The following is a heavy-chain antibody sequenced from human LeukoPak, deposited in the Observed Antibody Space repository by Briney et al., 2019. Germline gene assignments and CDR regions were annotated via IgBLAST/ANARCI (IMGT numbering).Heavy chain of an antibody. V-gene: IGHV4-59*12. Sequence: SETLSLTCTVSGGSISSYYWSWIRQPPGKGLEWIGYIYYSGSTNYNPSLKSRVTISVDRSKNQFSLKLSSVTAADTAVYYCASRGGTAADYWGQGTLVTVSS. CDR2: IYYSGST. CDR3: ASRGGTAADY. D-gene: IGHD6-25*01. J-gene: IGHJ4*02. CDR1: GGSISSYY.